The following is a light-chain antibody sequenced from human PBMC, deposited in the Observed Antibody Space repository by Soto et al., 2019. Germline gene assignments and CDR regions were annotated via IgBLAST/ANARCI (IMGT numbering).Light chain of an antibody. CDR1: SSNIGAGYD. CDR3: QSYDSSLSGV. V-gene: IGLV1-40*01. CDR2: GNS. J-gene: IGLJ1*01. Sequence: QSVLTQPPSVSGAPGQRVTISCTGSSSNIGAGYDVHWYQQFPGTAPKLLIYGNSNRPSGVPDRFSGSKSGTSASLAITGVQAEDEADYYCQSYDSSLSGVFGSGTKVTVL.